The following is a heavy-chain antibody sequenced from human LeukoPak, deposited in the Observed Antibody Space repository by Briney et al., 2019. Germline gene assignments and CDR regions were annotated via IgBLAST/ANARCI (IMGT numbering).Heavy chain of an antibody. CDR1: GYSFTSYW. CDR2: IYPGDSDT. D-gene: IGHD3-22*01. CDR3: ARSINFYYDSSEYTWFDP. J-gene: IGHJ5*02. Sequence: GESLKISCKGSGYSFTSYWIGWVRQMPGKGLEWMGIIYPGDSDTRYSPSFEGQVTISADKSISTAYLQWSSLKASDTAIYYCARSINFYYDSSEYTWFDPWGQGTLVTVSS. V-gene: IGHV5-51*01.